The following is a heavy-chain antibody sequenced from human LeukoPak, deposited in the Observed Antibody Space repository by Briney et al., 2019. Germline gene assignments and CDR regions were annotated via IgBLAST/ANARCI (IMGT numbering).Heavy chain of an antibody. J-gene: IGHJ6*03. Sequence: SVKVSCKASGGTFSSYAISWVRQAPGQGLEWMGRIIPIFGTANYAQKFQGRVTITTDDSTSTAYMELSSLRSEDTAVYYCAREDGATVVYYYYYYYMDVWGKGTTVTVSS. CDR1: GGTFSSYA. D-gene: IGHD4-11*01. CDR3: AREDGATVVYYYYYYYMDV. CDR2: IIPIFGTA. V-gene: IGHV1-69*05.